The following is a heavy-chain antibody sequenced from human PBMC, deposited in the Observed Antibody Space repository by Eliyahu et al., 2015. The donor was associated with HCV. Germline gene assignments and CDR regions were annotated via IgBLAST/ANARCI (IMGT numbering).Heavy chain of an antibody. CDR3: ASGGGGIAVTGTGGWFDP. CDR1: GGSITTYY. CDR2: IHYSGST. Sequence: QVQLQESGPGLVKPSETLSLTCTVSGGSITTYYWSWIRQPPGKGLAWIGXIHYSGSTNYNPSLKSRVTISVDTSKNQFSLNLTSVTAADTAMYYCASGGGGIAVTGTGGWFDPWGQGTLVTVSS. V-gene: IGHV4-59*01. J-gene: IGHJ5*02. D-gene: IGHD6-19*01.